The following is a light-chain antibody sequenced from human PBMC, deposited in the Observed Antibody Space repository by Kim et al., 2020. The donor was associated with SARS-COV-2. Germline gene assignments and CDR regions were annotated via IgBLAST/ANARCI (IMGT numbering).Light chain of an antibody. CDR3: AAWDGSMTGV. V-gene: IGLV1-44*01. J-gene: IGLJ1*01. CDR2: GND. CDR1: SSNIGSNT. Sequence: ELTQPPSASGTPGQRVTISCSGSSSNIGSNTVNWYQHLPGTAPKLVIYGNDQRPSGVPARFSGSKSGTSASLAISGLQSEDEADYYCAAWDGSMTGVFGTGTKVTVL.